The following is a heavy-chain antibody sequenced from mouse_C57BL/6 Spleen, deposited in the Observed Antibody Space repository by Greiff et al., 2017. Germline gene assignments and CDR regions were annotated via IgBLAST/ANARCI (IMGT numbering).Heavy chain of an antibody. CDR1: GYTFTNYW. V-gene: IGHV1-63*01. D-gene: IGHD1-1*01. Sequence: VQLQQSGAELVRPGTSVKMSCKASGYTFTNYWIGWAKQRPGHGLEWIGDIYPGGGYTNYNEKFKGKATLTADKSSSTAYMQFSSLTSEDSAIYYCARSEVLGGHYGPFAYWGQGTLVTVSA. CDR2: IYPGGGYT. J-gene: IGHJ3*01. CDR3: ARSEVLGGHYGPFAY.